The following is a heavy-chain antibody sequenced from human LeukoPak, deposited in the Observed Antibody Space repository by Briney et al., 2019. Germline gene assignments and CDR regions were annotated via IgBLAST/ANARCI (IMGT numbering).Heavy chain of an antibody. J-gene: IGHJ4*02. D-gene: IGHD3-10*01. Sequence: KPSETLSLTCTVSGGSISGYYWSWVRQPPGKGLEWVGYIYYSGSTNYNPSPTSRVTISVDRSKNQFSLKPRTVTAADTAVYSCESQSIRLNWLILWGQGTLVTVSS. CDR2: IYYSGST. V-gene: IGHV4-59*01. CDR1: GGSISGYY. CDR3: ESQSIRLNWLIL.